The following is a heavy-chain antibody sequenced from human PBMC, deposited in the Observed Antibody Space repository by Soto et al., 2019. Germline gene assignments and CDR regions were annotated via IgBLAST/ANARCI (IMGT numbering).Heavy chain of an antibody. CDR1: GGSISSYY. Sequence: SETLSLTCTVSGGSISSYYWSWIRQPPGKGLEWIGYIYYSGSTNYNPSLKSRVTISVDTSKNQFSLKLSSVTAAGTAVYYWAKIYGGNPGYFAYGGRETLVPVSS. V-gene: IGHV4-59*01. CDR3: AKIYGGNPGYFAY. CDR2: IYYSGST. J-gene: IGHJ4*02. D-gene: IGHD4-17*01.